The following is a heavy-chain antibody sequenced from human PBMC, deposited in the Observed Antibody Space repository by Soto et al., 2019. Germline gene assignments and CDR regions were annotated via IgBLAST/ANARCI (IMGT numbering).Heavy chain of an antibody. CDR2: ISYDGSNK. CDR3: AKGEWGAFDI. Sequence: VQLVESGGGLVKPGGSLRLSCAASGFTFSSYSMNWVRQAPGKGLEWVAVISYDGSNKYYADSVKGRFTISRDNSKNTLYLQMNSLRAEDTAVYYCAKGEWGAFDIWGQGTMVTVSS. CDR1: GFTFSSYS. D-gene: IGHD1-26*01. J-gene: IGHJ3*02. V-gene: IGHV3-30*18.